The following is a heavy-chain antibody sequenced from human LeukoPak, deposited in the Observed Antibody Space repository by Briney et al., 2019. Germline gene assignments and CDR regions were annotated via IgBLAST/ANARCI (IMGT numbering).Heavy chain of an antibody. J-gene: IGHJ4*02. Sequence: QAGRYLRLSCAASGFTFSSYDMHWVRQTPGKGLEWVALISYDGSNIYYADSVKGRFTISRDNSKNTQYLQMNSLRVEDTALYYCARDPDSSGWYRFDYWGQGTLVTVSS. CDR2: ISYDGSNI. D-gene: IGHD6-13*01. V-gene: IGHV3-30*04. CDR1: GFTFSSYD. CDR3: ARDPDSSGWYRFDY.